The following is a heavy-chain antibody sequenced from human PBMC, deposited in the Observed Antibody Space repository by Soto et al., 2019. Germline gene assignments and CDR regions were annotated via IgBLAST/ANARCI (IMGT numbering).Heavy chain of an antibody. CDR2: IMPMFGTE. D-gene: IGHD5-18*01. J-gene: IGHJ3*02. Sequence: QVQLVQSGAEVKKPGSSVKVSCKASGGTFSRFSFNWVRQAPGQGLEWVGGIMPMFGTEKYAQKFQDKVTLTADESTGTAYMELSRRTSEDTAVYYCAIVSRYRVDDCDILGLGTLVTVSS. CDR3: AIVSRYRVDDCDI. V-gene: IGHV1-69*12. CDR1: GGTFSRFS.